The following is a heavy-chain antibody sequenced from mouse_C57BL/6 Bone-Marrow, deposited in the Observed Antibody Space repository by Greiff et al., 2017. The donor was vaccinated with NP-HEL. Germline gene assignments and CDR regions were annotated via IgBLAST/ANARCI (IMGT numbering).Heavy chain of an antibody. J-gene: IGHJ3*01. V-gene: IGHV1-55*01. CDR3: ARKGGRGGYYAFAY. D-gene: IGHD2-3*01. Sequence: QVQLQQPGAELVKPGASVKMSCKASGYTFTSYWITWVKQRPGQGLEWIGDISPGSGSTNYNEKFKSKATLTVDTSSSTAYMQLSSLTSEDSAVYYCARKGGRGGYYAFAYWGQGTLVTVSA. CDR2: ISPGSGST. CDR1: GYTFTSYW.